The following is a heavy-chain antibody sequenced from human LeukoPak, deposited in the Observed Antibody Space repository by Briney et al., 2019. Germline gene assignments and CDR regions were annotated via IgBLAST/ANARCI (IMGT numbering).Heavy chain of an antibody. CDR2: ITNSGTTI. D-gene: IGHD3-9*01. CDR3: ARDGHYDILTGYFQD. Sequence: GGSLRLSCAASGFTFTDYYMSWIRQAPGKGLEWVSYITNSGTTIYYADSVKGRFTVSRDNAKNSLYLQMNSLRAEDTAVYYCARDGHYDILTGYFQDWGQGTLVTVSS. CDR1: GFTFTDYY. V-gene: IGHV3-11*01. J-gene: IGHJ1*01.